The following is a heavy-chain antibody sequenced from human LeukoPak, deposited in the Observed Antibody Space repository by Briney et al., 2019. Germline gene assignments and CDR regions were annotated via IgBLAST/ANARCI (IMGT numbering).Heavy chain of an antibody. J-gene: IGHJ4*02. D-gene: IGHD5-18*01. Sequence: SETLSLTCTVSGGSINSYYWSWIRQPPGKGLDWIGYMYYSGSTNYNPSLKSRVTISVDTSKNQFSLKLRSVAAADTAVYYCARRLFRGYSSASYFDYWGQGILVTVSS. V-gene: IGHV4-59*01. CDR1: GGSINSYY. CDR2: MYYSGST. CDR3: ARRLFRGYSSASYFDY.